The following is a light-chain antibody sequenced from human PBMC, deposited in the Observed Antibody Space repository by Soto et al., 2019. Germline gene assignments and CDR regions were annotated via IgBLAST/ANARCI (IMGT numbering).Light chain of an antibody. J-gene: IGKJ1*01. V-gene: IGKV1-5*01. CDR2: DAY. Sequence: DIQMTQSPSALSASVGDRVTITCRASQSISSWLAWYQQKPGKAPKLLIYDAYSLKSGVPSRFSGSGSGTEFTLLVPGLQPDGFATYYCQQYNSYRTVGQGDKVQIK. CDR3: QQYNSYRT. CDR1: QSISSW.